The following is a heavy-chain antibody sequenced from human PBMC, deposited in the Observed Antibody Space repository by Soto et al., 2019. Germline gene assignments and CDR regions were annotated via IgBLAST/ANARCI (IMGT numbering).Heavy chain of an antibody. CDR3: ARDLQSTDLDY. V-gene: IGHV3-30-3*01. CDR1: GFTVSSYA. D-gene: IGHD2-2*01. CDR2: ISYDGSNK. J-gene: IGHJ4*02. Sequence: AGSLRLSSAACGFTVSSYAMHWVRQAPGKGLEWVAVISYDGSNKYYADSVKGRFTISRDNSKNTLYLQMNSLRAEDTAVYYCARDLQSTDLDYWGQGTLVTVSS.